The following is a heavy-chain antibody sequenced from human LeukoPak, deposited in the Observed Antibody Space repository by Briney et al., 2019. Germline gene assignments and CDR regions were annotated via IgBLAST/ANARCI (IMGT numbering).Heavy chain of an antibody. D-gene: IGHD4-11*01. CDR2: ISGSGGST. J-gene: IGHJ4*02. V-gene: IGHV3-23*01. Sequence: SGGSLRLSCAASGFTFSSYAMSWVRQAPGKGLEWVSAISGSGGSTYYADSVKGRFTISRDNSKNTLYLQMNSLRAEDTAVYYCAKDLGVTTVGFDYWGQGTLVTVSS. CDR3: AKDLGVTTVGFDY. CDR1: GFTFSSYA.